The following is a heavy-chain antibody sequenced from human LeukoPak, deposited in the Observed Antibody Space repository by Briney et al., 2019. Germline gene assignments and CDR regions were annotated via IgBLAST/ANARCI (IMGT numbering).Heavy chain of an antibody. CDR3: AKPLYNSGWYGGGDS. Sequence: GGSLRLSCAASGFTISTYDMSWVRQAPGKGPEWVSGFSGSDGSAYYADSVKGRFTISRDNSKNTLYLQMNSLRADDTAVYYCAKPLYNSGWYGGGDSWGQGTLVTVSS. D-gene: IGHD6-19*01. V-gene: IGHV3-23*01. J-gene: IGHJ5*02. CDR1: GFTISTYD. CDR2: FSGSDGSA.